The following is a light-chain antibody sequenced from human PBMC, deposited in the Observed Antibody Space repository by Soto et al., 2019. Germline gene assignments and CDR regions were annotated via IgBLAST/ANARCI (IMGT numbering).Light chain of an antibody. CDR3: QQRSDWPLT. V-gene: IGKV3-11*01. CDR1: QSVKSY. J-gene: IGKJ4*01. CDR2: DAS. Sequence: ELVLTKSPATLSLSPGERATLSCRASQSVKSYLAWYPQTPGQAPRLFIYDASNRETGIPARFSGSGAGPAFTRTISSLEPEDVEVDYCQQRSDWPLTFCGGTKVDIK.